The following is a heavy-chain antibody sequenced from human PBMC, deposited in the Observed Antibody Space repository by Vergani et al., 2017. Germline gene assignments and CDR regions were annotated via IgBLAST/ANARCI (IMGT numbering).Heavy chain of an antibody. D-gene: IGHD3-3*01. CDR2: IYTSGST. Sequence: QVQLQESGPGLVKPSQTLSLTCTVSGGSISSGSYYWSWIRQPAGKGLEWIGRIYTSGSTNYNPSLKSRVTISVDTSKNQFSLKLSSVPAADTAVYYCAHDNYDFWSGINWFDPWGQGTLVTVSS. J-gene: IGHJ5*02. CDR1: GGSISSGSYY. V-gene: IGHV4-61*02. CDR3: AHDNYDFWSGINWFDP.